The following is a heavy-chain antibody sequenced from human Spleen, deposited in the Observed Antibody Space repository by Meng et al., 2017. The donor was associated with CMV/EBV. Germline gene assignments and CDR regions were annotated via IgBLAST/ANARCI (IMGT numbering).Heavy chain of an antibody. CDR1: VTFSSYA. V-gene: IGHV1-69*10. CDR3: ARGSPPITTAMATTFDY. CDR2: IIPILGIA. Sequence: VTFSSYAISWVRQAPGQGLEWMGGIIPILGIANYAQKFQGRVTITADKSTSTAYMELSSLRSEDTAVYYCARGSPPITTAMATTFDYWGQGTLVTVSS. J-gene: IGHJ4*02. D-gene: IGHD5-18*01.